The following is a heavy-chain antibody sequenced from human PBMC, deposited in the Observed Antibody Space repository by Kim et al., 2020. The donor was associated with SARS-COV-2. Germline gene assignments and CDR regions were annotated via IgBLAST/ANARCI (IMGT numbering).Heavy chain of an antibody. CDR1: GFTFSSYE. CDR3: ASVVVAATRLPNWFDP. Sequence: GGSLRLSCAASGFTFSSYEMNWVRQAPGKGLEWVSYISSSGSTIYYADSVKGRFTISRDNAKNSLYLQMNSLRAEDTAVYYCASVVVAATRLPNWFDPWGQGTLVTVSS. CDR2: ISSSGSTI. V-gene: IGHV3-48*03. J-gene: IGHJ5*02. D-gene: IGHD2-15*01.